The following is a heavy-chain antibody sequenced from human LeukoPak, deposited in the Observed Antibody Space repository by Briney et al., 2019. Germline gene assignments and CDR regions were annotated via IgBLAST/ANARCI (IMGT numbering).Heavy chain of an antibody. Sequence: GASVKVSCKASGYTFTSYGISWVRQAPGQGLEWMGWISAYNGNTNYAQKLQGRVTMTTDTPTSTAYLELRSLRSDDTAVYYCARDLDPYDWFDYWGQGTLVTVSS. D-gene: IGHD5-12*01. J-gene: IGHJ4*02. CDR1: GYTFTSYG. CDR3: ARDLDPYDWFDY. V-gene: IGHV1-18*01. CDR2: ISAYNGNT.